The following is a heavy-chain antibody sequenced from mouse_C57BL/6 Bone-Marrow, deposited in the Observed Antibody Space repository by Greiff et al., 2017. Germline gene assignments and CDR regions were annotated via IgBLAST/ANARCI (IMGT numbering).Heavy chain of an antibody. CDR2: INPYNGGT. V-gene: IGHV1-19*01. J-gene: IGHJ3*01. CDR3: ARGFYYGNYVGFAY. Sequence: VQLQQSGPVLVKPGASVKMSCKASGYTFTDYYMNWVKQSHGKSLEWIGVINPYNGGTSYNQKFKGKATLTVDKSSSTAYMELNSLTSEDSAVYYCARGFYYGNYVGFAYRGQGTLVTVSA. CDR1: GYTFTDYY. D-gene: IGHD2-1*01.